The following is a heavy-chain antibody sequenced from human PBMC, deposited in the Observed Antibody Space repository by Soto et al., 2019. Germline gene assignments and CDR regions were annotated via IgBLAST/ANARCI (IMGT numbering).Heavy chain of an antibody. J-gene: IGHJ3*02. Sequence: QVQLVQSGAEVKKPGSSVKVSCKASGGTFSSYAISWVRQAPGQGLEWMGGIIPILGTANYAQKFQGRVTITADESTSTAYMELSSLRSEDTAVYYCALVTTYLGRHAFDIWGQGTMVTVSS. V-gene: IGHV1-69*11. CDR1: GGTFSSYA. CDR2: IIPILGTA. D-gene: IGHD4-17*01. CDR3: ALVTTYLGRHAFDI.